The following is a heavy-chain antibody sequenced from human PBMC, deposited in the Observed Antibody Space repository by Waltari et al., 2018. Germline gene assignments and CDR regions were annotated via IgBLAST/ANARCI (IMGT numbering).Heavy chain of an antibody. Sequence: QVQLQESGPGLVKPSEALSLTCAVSAYSISSTYCWGWIRQPPGKGLGWIGSMCHSASTYYNPSLKSRVSIAVDTSKNHFSRTLSSVTAADTAVYYCARESSATDYYMDVWGKGTTVTVSS. CDR2: MCHSAST. V-gene: IGHV4-38-2*02. D-gene: IGHD5-12*01. J-gene: IGHJ6*03. CDR1: AYSISSTYC. CDR3: ARESSATDYYMDV.